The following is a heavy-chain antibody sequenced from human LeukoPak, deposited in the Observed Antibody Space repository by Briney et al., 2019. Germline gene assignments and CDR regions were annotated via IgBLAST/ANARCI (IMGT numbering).Heavy chain of an antibody. CDR1: GFTFSSYA. D-gene: IGHD1-26*01. Sequence: GGSLRLSCAASGFTFSSYAMHWVRQAPGKGLEWVAVISYDGSNKYYADSVKGRFTISRDNSKNTLYLQMNSLRAEDTAVYYCARERWERLDPWGQGTLVTVSS. V-gene: IGHV3-30-3*01. CDR2: ISYDGSNK. J-gene: IGHJ5*02. CDR3: ARERWERLDP.